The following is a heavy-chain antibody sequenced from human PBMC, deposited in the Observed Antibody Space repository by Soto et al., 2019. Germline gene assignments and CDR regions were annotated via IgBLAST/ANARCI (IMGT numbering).Heavy chain of an antibody. V-gene: IGHV3-30*18. CDR3: AKPHKLYSSSWYGDFDY. D-gene: IGHD6-13*01. J-gene: IGHJ4*02. CDR1: GFTFSSYG. Sequence: QVQLVESGGGVVQPGRSLRLSCAASGFTFSSYGMHWVRQAPGKGLEWVAVISYDGSNKYYADYVKGRFTISRDNSKNTLYLQMNSLRAEDTAVYYCAKPHKLYSSSWYGDFDYWGQGTLVTVSS. CDR2: ISYDGSNK.